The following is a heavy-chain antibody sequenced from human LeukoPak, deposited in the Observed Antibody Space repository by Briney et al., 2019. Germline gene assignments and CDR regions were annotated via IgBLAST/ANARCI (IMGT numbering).Heavy chain of an antibody. CDR2: INPNTGGA. CDR1: GYTFSDYY. V-gene: IGHV1-2*02. D-gene: IGHD6-6*01. J-gene: IGHJ4*02. Sequence: ASVKVSCKASGYTFSDYYIHWVRQAPGRGLEYMGWINPNTGGASYGQKFRVRVTMTRDTSSSTVYMQLSTLTSDDTAVYSCARGRPSAEPPDHWGQGTLVAVSS. CDR3: ARGRPSAEPPDH.